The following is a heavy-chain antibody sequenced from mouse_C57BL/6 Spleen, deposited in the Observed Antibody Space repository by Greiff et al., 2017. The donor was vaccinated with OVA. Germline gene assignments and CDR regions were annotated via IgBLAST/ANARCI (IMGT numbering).Heavy chain of an antibody. CDR3: GGIDYYGSRGDSYFDY. D-gene: IGHD1-1*01. CDR1: GYTFTSYG. Sequence: QVQLQQSGAELARPGASVKLSCKASGYTFTSYGISWVKQRTGQGLEWIGEIYPRSGNTYYNEKFKGKATLTADKSSSTAYMELRSLTSEDSAVYFCGGIDYYGSRGDSYFDYWGQGTTLTVSS. V-gene: IGHV1-81*01. CDR2: IYPRSGNT. J-gene: IGHJ2*01.